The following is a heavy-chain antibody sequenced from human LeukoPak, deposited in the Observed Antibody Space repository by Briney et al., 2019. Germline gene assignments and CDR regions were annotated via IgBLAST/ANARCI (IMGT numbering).Heavy chain of an antibody. Sequence: SETLSLTCAVYGGSFSGYYWSWIRQPPGKGLEWIGEINHSGSTNYNPSLKSRVTISVDTSKNQFSLKLSSVTAADTAVYYCARDPYGSGSYAPSHYYYGMDVWGQGTTVTVSS. J-gene: IGHJ6*02. CDR2: INHSGST. CDR3: ARDPYGSGSYAPSHYYYGMDV. D-gene: IGHD3-10*01. V-gene: IGHV4-34*01. CDR1: GGSFSGYY.